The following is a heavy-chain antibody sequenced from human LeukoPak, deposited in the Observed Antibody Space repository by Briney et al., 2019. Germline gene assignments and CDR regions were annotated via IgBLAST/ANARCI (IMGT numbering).Heavy chain of an antibody. J-gene: IGHJ4*02. Sequence: GGSLRLSCAASGFTFSSYGMHWVRQAPGKGLEWVAVIWYDGSNKYYADSVKGRFTISRDNSKNTLYLQMNSLRAEDTAVYYCARVRRSGGSGSYYSLFDYWGQGTLVTVYS. V-gene: IGHV3-33*01. CDR3: ARVRRSGGSGSYYSLFDY. CDR1: GFTFSSYG. CDR2: IWYDGSNK. D-gene: IGHD3-10*01.